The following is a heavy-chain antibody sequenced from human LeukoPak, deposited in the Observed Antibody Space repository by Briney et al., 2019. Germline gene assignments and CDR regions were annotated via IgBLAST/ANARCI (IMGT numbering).Heavy chain of an antibody. D-gene: IGHD3-9*01. CDR1: GFTFNSYA. CDR3: AKSDAILTGYPYGMDV. J-gene: IGHJ6*04. V-gene: IGHV3-23*01. CDR2: ISGSGGNT. Sequence: GGSLRLSYAASGFTFNSYAMSWVRQAPGKGLEWVSAISGSGGNTYYADSVKGRFTISRDNSKNTLYLQMNSLRAEDTAVYYCAKSDAILTGYPYGMDVWGKGTTVTVSS.